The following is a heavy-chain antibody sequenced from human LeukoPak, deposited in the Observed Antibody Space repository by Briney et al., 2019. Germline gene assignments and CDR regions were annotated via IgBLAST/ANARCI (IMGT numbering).Heavy chain of an antibody. CDR2: INPNSGNT. CDR3: GRVAGGGNNYNYKRGV. CDR1: GYTFTGYY. Sequence: ASVKVSCKASGYTFTGYYMHWVRQAPGQGLEWMGWINPNSGNTGYAQKFQGRVTITRNTSISTAYMELSSLRSEDTAVYYCGRVAGGGNNYNYKRGVWGKGPTVTVS. D-gene: IGHD4-23*01. V-gene: IGHV1-8*03. J-gene: IGHJ6*03.